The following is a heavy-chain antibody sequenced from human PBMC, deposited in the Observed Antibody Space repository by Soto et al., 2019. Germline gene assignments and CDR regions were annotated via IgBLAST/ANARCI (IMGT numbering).Heavy chain of an antibody. CDR3: ARRHLGVAVSPWFDH. J-gene: IGHJ5*02. D-gene: IGHD3-10*01. CDR2: IDSSGEK. Sequence: QVTLKESGPVLVKPPETLTLRCTVSGLSITDSEMGVSWICEPPGQPLEWLAHIDSSGEKSYRTCLKSRLSISKDTSKSQIVLTMTNMDPADTATYYCARRHLGVAVSPWFDHWGQGIPVAVSS. V-gene: IGHV2-26*01. CDR1: GLSITDSEMG.